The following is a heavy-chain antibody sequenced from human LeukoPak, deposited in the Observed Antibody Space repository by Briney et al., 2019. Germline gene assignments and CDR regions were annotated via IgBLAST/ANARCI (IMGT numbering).Heavy chain of an antibody. CDR2: IYYSGST. J-gene: IGHJ4*02. Sequence: SETLSLTCAVYGGSFSGYYWSWIRQPPGKGLEWIGYIYYSGSTNYNPSLKSRVTISVDTSKNQFSLKLSSVTAADTAVYYCARYNWNDELLYYFDYWGQGTLVTVSS. CDR3: ARYNWNDELLYYFDY. D-gene: IGHD1-20*01. CDR1: GGSFSGYY. V-gene: IGHV4-59*01.